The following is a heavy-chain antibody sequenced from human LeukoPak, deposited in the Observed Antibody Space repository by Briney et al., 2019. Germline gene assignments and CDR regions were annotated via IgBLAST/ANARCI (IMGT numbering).Heavy chain of an antibody. D-gene: IGHD3-3*02. V-gene: IGHV3-23*01. Sequence: GGSLRLSCAASGFMFKSYAMSWVRQAPGKGLEWLSGITGCGDDTKYADSVKGRFIISRDNSKNTVHLHLNGLTVEDAAVYYCAKDIFSSVGTPDYWGQGTRVTVSS. J-gene: IGHJ4*02. CDR3: AKDIFSSVGTPDY. CDR2: ITGCGDDT. CDR1: GFMFKSYA.